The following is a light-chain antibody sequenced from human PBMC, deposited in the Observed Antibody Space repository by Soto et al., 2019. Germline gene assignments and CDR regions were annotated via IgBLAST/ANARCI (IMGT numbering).Light chain of an antibody. V-gene: IGKV1-5*01. CDR2: DAS. J-gene: IGKJ1*01. CDR1: QRISTW. CDR3: QQYKSYWT. Sequence: DIQLTQSPSVLSASVGDTVTITCRASQRISTWLAWYQQKTGKAPKLLISDASSLETGVPSRFSGSGSGTEFTLTINSLQPDDFATYYCQQYKSYWTFGQGTKVDI.